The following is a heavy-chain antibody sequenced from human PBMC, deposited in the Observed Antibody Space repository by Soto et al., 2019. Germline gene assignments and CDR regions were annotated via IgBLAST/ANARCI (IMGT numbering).Heavy chain of an antibody. CDR1: GNTFSKYA. D-gene: IGHD4-17*01. J-gene: IGHJ4*02. CDR3: AKDPNGDYVGAFDS. CDR2: ISGSGAGT. V-gene: IGHV3-23*01. Sequence: EVQLLESGGGLVQPGGSLRLSCAASGNTFSKYAMTWVRQAPGKGLEWVSAISGSGAGTYYTDSVKGRFTISRDNSKNTRYLQMNSLRADDTAVYYCAKDPNGDYVGAFDSWGQGTLVTVSS.